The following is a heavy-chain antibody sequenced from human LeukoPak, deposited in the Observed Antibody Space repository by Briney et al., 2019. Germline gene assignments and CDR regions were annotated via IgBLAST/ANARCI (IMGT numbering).Heavy chain of an antibody. V-gene: IGHV1-69*13. CDR3: ARGWLAETTVVTPYNY. Sequence: ASVKVSCKASGGIFSRYAISWVRQAPRQGLEWMGGIIPLFGTANYAQKFQGRVTITADESTSTVYMELSSLRSEDTAIYYCARGWLAETTVVTPYNYWGQGTLVTVSS. J-gene: IGHJ4*02. D-gene: IGHD4-23*01. CDR2: IIPLFGTA. CDR1: GGIFSRYA.